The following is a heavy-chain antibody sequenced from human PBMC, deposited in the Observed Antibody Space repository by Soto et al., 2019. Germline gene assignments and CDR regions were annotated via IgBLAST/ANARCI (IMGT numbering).Heavy chain of an antibody. CDR1: GFTFDDYG. D-gene: IGHD2-2*01. V-gene: IGHV3-20*04. CDR2: VNWNAAGI. CDR3: ARRPSRYCSSTTCYASDY. J-gene: IGHJ4*02. Sequence: EVQLVESGGGVVRPGGSLRLSCATSGFTFDDYGMSWVRQVPGKGLEWVSGVNWNAAGIGYADSVKGRFTISRDNAKNPLYLQMNSLRAEDTALYYCARRPSRYCSSTTCYASDYWGQGTLVTVSS.